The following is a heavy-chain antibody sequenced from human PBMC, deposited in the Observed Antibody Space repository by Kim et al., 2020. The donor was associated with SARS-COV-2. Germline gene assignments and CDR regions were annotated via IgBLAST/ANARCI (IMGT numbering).Heavy chain of an antibody. V-gene: IGHV3-7*01. CDR1: GFTFNTFS. Sequence: GGSLRLSCAASGFTFNTFSMNWVRQAPGKGLEWVANIKHDGSAKYYLDSVKGRFTISRDNAENSLYLQMNSLRAEDTAMYYCSRGHPRGYNYGYSDYWGLGSLVTVSS. J-gene: IGHJ4*01. D-gene: IGHD5-18*01. CDR3: SRGHPRGYNYGYSDY. CDR2: IKHDGSAK.